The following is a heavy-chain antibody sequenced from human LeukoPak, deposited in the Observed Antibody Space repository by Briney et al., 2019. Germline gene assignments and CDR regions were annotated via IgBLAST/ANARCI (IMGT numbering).Heavy chain of an antibody. D-gene: IGHD6-19*01. Sequence: ASVKVSCKSSGYTFTGYYMHWVRQAPGQGLEWMGWINPNSGGTNYAQKFQGRVTMTRDTSISTAYMELSRLRSDDTAVYYCASDSSGWYLLGYWGQGTVVTVSS. J-gene: IGHJ4*02. CDR2: INPNSGGT. CDR1: GYTFTGYY. CDR3: ASDSSGWYLLGY. V-gene: IGHV1-2*02.